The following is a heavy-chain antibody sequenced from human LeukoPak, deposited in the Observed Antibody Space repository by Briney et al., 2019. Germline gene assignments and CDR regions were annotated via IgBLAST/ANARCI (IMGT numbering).Heavy chain of an antibody. J-gene: IGHJ4*02. Sequence: GASVKVSCKVSGGSFTNNAISWVRQAPGQGPEWMGRILPIFGTADYAERFQGRLTLTADKTTTIAYMELTSLKIEDTAFYFCARGKGFVGHFDFWGQGTLVTVSS. CDR2: ILPIFGTA. CDR1: GGSFTNNA. D-gene: IGHD3-3*01. V-gene: IGHV1-69*06. CDR3: ARGKGFVGHFDF.